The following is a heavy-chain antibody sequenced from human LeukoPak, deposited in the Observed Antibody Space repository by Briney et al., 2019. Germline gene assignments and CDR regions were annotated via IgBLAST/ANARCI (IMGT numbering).Heavy chain of an antibody. V-gene: IGHV3-23*01. CDR2: ISGSGGST. Sequence: PGGSLRLSCAASGFTFSSYGMSWVRQAPGKGLEWVSAISGSGGSTYYAYSVKGRFTISIDNSKYTLNLQLNRLRAKDTAIYYCSKDRADILTGYYNPDAFDIWGQGTMVTVSS. CDR3: SKDRADILTGYYNPDAFDI. J-gene: IGHJ3*02. CDR1: GFTFSSYG. D-gene: IGHD3-9*01.